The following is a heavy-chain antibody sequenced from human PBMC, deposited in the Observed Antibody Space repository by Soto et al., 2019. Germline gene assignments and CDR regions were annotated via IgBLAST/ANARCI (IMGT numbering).Heavy chain of an antibody. D-gene: IGHD2-15*01. CDR3: ARDVPLYCSGGSCYYSWFDP. Sequence: QVQLQESGPGLVKPSQTLSLTCTVSGGSISTGGYYWSWIRQHPGKGLEWIGYIYYSGRAYYNPSLKSRVTISVDTSKNQFSLKLSSVTAADTAVYYCARDVPLYCSGGSCYYSWFDPWGQGTLVTVSS. V-gene: IGHV4-31*03. CDR1: GGSISTGGYY. J-gene: IGHJ5*02. CDR2: IYYSGRA.